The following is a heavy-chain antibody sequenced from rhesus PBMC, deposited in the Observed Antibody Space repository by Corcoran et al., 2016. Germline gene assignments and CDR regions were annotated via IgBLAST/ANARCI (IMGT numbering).Heavy chain of an antibody. J-gene: IGHJ4*01. CDR3: AKVKGGRLDY. CDR1: GGSISGYYY. Sequence: QVQLQESGPGVVKPSETLSLTCAVSGGSISGYYYWSWIRQPPGKGLEWIGYINGNSASTNYNPSLQDRVTISKDTSKNQFSLKLSSVTAADTAVYYCAKVKGGRLDYWGQGVLVTVSS. CDR2: INGNSAST. D-gene: IGHD3-16*01. V-gene: IGHV4-143*01.